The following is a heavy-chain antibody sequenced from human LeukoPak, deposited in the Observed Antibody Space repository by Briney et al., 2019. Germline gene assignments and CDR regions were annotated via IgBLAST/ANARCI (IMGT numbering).Heavy chain of an antibody. V-gene: IGHV3-74*01. CDR3: ARVGVSTYSFDY. J-gene: IGHJ4*02. CDR1: GFTFSSYW. D-gene: IGHD4-11*01. CDR2: IKNDGSST. Sequence: GGSLSLSCAASGFTFSSYWKHWVRKAPGQGQVWVSRIKNDGSSTTYADSVKGRFTISRDNAKNTLYLQMNSLRAEDTAGYYCARVGVSTYSFDYWGQGTLVTVSS.